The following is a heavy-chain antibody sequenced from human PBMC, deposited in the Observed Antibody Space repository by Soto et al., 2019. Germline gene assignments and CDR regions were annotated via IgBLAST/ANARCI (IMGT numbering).Heavy chain of an antibody. CDR2: IKEDGSEK. CDR3: VRGGRPSFDY. Sequence: EVQRVESGGGLVQPGVSLRLSCAASGFTFSNYWMSWVRQAPGKGLEWVANIKEDGSEKYHVDSVKGRFTISRDNAKNLMYLQMDSLRAEDTAVYKCVRGGRPSFDYCGQGTLVTVSS. J-gene: IGHJ4*02. CDR1: GFTFSNYW. V-gene: IGHV3-7*05. D-gene: IGHD1-26*01.